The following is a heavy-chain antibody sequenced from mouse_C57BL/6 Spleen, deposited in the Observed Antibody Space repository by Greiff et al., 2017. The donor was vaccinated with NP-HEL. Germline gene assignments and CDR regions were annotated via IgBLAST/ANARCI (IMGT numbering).Heavy chain of an antibody. V-gene: IGHV1-76*01. CDR3: AKEEKYDGYYGGFAY. Sequence: QVQLQQSGAELVRPGASVKLSCKASGYTFTDYYINWVKQRPGQGLEWIARIYPGSGNTYYNEKFKGKATLTAEKSSSTAYMQLSSLTSEDSAVYFCAKEEKYDGYYGGFAYWGQGTLVTVSA. D-gene: IGHD2-3*01. J-gene: IGHJ3*01. CDR2: IYPGSGNT. CDR1: GYTFTDYY.